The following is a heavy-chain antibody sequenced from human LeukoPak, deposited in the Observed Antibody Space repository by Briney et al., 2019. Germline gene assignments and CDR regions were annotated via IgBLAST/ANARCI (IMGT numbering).Heavy chain of an antibody. J-gene: IGHJ1*01. Sequence: GGSLRLSCAASGFTFSSYAMSWVRQAPGKGLEWVSGISGSGGSTYYADSVKGRFTISRDNSKNTLYLQMNSLRAEDTAVYYCARNGYCSGGSCYSGSFQHWGQGTLVTVSS. D-gene: IGHD2-15*01. CDR1: GFTFSSYA. CDR2: ISGSGGST. V-gene: IGHV3-23*01. CDR3: ARNGYCSGGSCYSGSFQH.